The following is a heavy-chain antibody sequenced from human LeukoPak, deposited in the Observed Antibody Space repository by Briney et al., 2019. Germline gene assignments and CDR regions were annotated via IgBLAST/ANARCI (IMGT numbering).Heavy chain of an antibody. CDR2: IWYDGSNK. CDR3: AREEQQWLYYYYGMDV. Sequence: GGSLRLSCAASGFTFSSYGMHWVRQAPGKGLEWVAVIWYDGSNKYYADSVKGRFTISRDNSRNTLYLQMNSLRAEDTAVYYCAREEQQWLYYYYGMDVWGQGTTVTVSS. D-gene: IGHD6-19*01. V-gene: IGHV3-30*19. CDR1: GFTFSSYG. J-gene: IGHJ6*02.